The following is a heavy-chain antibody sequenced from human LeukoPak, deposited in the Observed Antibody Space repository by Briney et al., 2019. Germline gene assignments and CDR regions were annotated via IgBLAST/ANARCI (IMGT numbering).Heavy chain of an antibody. V-gene: IGHV4-34*01. CDR2: INHSGST. D-gene: IGHD4-11*01. J-gene: IGHJ4*02. CDR3: ARDRNYLYYFDY. Sequence: SETLSLTCAVYGGSFRGYYWSWIRQPPGKGLEWIGEINHSGSTNYNPSLKSRVTISVDTSKNQFSLKLSSVTAADTAVYYCARDRNYLYYFDYWGQGTLVTVSS. CDR1: GGSFRGYY.